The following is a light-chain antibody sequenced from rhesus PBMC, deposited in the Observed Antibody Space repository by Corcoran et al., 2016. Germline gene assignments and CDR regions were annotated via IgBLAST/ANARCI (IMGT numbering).Light chain of an antibody. Sequence: DIQMTQSPSSLSASVGDRVTITCRASENVNNNLNWYKQKQGKAPKLLIYKASTLQSVVPSSFSGSGSGTDYTFTLSSLQPEDVATYYCQHGYGTPLTFGGGTKVEIK. CDR3: QHGYGTPLT. CDR1: ENVNNN. V-gene: IGKV1-74*01. J-gene: IGKJ4*01. CDR2: KAS.